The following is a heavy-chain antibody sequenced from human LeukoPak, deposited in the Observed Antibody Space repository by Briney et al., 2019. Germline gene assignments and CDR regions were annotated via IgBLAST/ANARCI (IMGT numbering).Heavy chain of an antibody. CDR1: GFTFSSYS. J-gene: IGHJ6*04. V-gene: IGHV3-48*04. CDR2: ISSSSSTI. Sequence: GGSLRLSCAASGFTFSSYSMNWVRQAPGKGLEWVSCISSSSSTIYYADSVKGRFTISRDNAKNSLYLQMNSLRAEDTAVYYCAELGITMIGGVWGKGTTVTISS. CDR3: AELGITMIGGV. D-gene: IGHD3-10*02.